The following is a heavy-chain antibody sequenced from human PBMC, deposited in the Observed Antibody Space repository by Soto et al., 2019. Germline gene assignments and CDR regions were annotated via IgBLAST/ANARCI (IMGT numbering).Heavy chain of an antibody. CDR1: GFTFRSYT. J-gene: IGHJ3*02. D-gene: IGHD1-26*01. V-gene: IGHV3-30*18. CDR2: ISYDGTNK. CDR3: AKVLPATGIEGGGDAFDI. Sequence: QVQLLESGGGVVQPGTSLRLSCATSGFTFRSYTMHWARQAPGKGLEWVTLISYDGTNKYYADSVRGRFTISRDNSKNTLYLEMNTLRVEDTAVYYCAKVLPATGIEGGGDAFDIWGQGTMVTVSS.